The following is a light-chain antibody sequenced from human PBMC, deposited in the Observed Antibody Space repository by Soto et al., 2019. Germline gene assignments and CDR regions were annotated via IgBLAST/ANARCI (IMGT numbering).Light chain of an antibody. V-gene: IGLV2-14*01. Sequence: QSALTQPASVSGSPGQSITISCTGTSSDVGGYNYVSWYQQHPGKAPKLMIYEVNNRPSGVSNRFSGSKSGSTASLTISGLPAEDEADYYCSSYTSSSTLGVFGTGTKLTVL. J-gene: IGLJ1*01. CDR1: SSDVGGYNY. CDR3: SSYTSSSTLGV. CDR2: EVN.